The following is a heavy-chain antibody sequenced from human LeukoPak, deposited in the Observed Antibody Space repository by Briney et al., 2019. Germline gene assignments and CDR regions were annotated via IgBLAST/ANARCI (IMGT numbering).Heavy chain of an antibody. CDR3: ARVSGYSYNVYFDP. D-gene: IGHD5-18*01. CDR1: GGSISSGDHY. J-gene: IGHJ5*02. Sequence: SETLSLTCTVSGGSISSGDHYWGWIRQHPGKGLEWIAYIYYSGSTYCNPSLKSRVAISVDTSKNQFSLNLTSVTAADTAVYYCARVSGYSYNVYFDPWGQGTLVTVSS. V-gene: IGHV4-31*03. CDR2: IYYSGST.